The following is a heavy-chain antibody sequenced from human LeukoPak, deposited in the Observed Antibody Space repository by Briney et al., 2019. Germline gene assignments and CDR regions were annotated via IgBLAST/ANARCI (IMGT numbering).Heavy chain of an antibody. V-gene: IGHV3-9*01. D-gene: IGHD2-21*01. Sequence: GGSLRLSCATSGFTFDDYAMHWVRQAPGKGLEWVSGITWNSGSIGYADSVKGRFTISRDNAKNSLYLQMTSLRAEDTAFYYCAKDKASSVHYYMDVWGKGTTVTVS. J-gene: IGHJ6*03. CDR1: GFTFDDYA. CDR3: AKDKASSVHYYMDV. CDR2: ITWNSGSI.